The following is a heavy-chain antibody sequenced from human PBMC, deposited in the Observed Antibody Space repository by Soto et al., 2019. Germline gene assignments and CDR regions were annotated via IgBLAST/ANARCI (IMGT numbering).Heavy chain of an antibody. Sequence: CAASGFTFSSYGIHWVRQAPGKGLEWVAVILYDGSNKYYADSVKGRFTISRDNSKKTLYLQMNSLRTEDTAVYYCAKDNWNHENYYYYGMDVWGQGTTVTVSS. J-gene: IGHJ6*02. CDR1: GFTFSSYG. V-gene: IGHV3-30*18. D-gene: IGHD1-20*01. CDR2: ILYDGSNK. CDR3: AKDNWNHENYYYYGMDV.